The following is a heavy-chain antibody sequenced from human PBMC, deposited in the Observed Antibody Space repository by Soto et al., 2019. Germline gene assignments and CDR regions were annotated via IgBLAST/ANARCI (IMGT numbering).Heavy chain of an antibody. CDR3: ARSLYDILTGSVYNWFDP. Sequence: PGGSLRLSCAASGFTFSSYSMNWVRQAPGKGLEWVSYISSSSSTIYYADSVKGRFTISRDNAKNSLYLQMNSLRAEDTAVYYCARSLYDILTGSVYNWFDPWGQGTLVTVSS. CDR1: GFTFSSYS. CDR2: ISSSSSTI. D-gene: IGHD3-9*01. J-gene: IGHJ5*02. V-gene: IGHV3-48*01.